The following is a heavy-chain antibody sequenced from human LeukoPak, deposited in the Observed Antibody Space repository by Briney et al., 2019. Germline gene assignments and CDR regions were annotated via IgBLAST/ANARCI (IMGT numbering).Heavy chain of an antibody. CDR3: ATDSMVRGVIPL. D-gene: IGHD3-10*01. V-gene: IGHV3-9*01. CDR2: ISWNSGSI. Sequence: GGSLRLSCAPSGFTFDDYAMHWVRQAPGKGLEWVSGISWNSGSIGYADSVKGRFTISRDNAKNSLYLQMNSLRSEDTAVYYCATDSMVRGVIPLWGQGTLVTVS. J-gene: IGHJ4*02. CDR1: GFTFDDYA.